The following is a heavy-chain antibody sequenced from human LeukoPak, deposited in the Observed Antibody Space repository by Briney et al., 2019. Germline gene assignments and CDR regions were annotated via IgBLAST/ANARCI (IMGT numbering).Heavy chain of an antibody. Sequence: SETLSLTCTVSGGSISSYYWSWIRQPAGKGLEWIGRMYTSGSTNSNPSLKSRVTMSVDTSKNQFSLKLSSVTAADTAVYYCARDYEGWGKTDVFDIWGQGTMVTVSS. CDR2: MYTSGST. J-gene: IGHJ3*02. CDR3: ARDYEGWGKTDVFDI. V-gene: IGHV4-4*07. CDR1: GGSISSYY. D-gene: IGHD3-16*01.